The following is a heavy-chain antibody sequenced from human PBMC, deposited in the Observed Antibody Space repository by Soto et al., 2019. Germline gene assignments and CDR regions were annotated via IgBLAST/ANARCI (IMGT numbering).Heavy chain of an antibody. J-gene: IGHJ4*02. CDR1: GFTFSILP. Sequence: GGSLRLSCAASGFTFSILPMGWVRQAPGKGLEWVSVIDYTGGTTYYTDSVKGRFIISRDNSKKILYLQMNSLRTEDTAIYYCAKDATRTSGWYYFDYWGRGALVTVSS. V-gene: IGHV3-23*01. CDR2: IDYTGGTT. D-gene: IGHD6-19*01. CDR3: AKDATRTSGWYYFDY.